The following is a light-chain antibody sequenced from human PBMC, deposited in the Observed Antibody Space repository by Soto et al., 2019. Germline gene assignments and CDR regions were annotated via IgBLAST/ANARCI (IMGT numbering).Light chain of an antibody. CDR1: HDITNY. V-gene: IGKV1-33*01. Sequence: DIQMTQSPSSLSASVGDRVTITCQASHDITNYLNWYQHKPGKAPKLLIYGASNWETGVPSRFSGSGSGTDFTFTISSLQPEDIATYYCQYCDYLPLFGPGTTVDFK. CDR2: GAS. CDR3: QYCDYLPL. J-gene: IGKJ3*01.